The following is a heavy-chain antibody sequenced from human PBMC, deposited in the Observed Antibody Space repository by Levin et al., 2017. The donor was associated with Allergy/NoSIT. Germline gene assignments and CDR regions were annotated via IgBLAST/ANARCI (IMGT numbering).Heavy chain of an antibody. Sequence: GASVKVSCKASGYTFTGYYMHWVRQAPGQGLEWMGWINPNSGGTNYAQKFQGRVTMTRDTSISTAYMELSRLRSDDTAVYYCACSSGWYRDDAFDIWGQGTMVTVSS. J-gene: IGHJ3*02. CDR1: GYTFTGYY. V-gene: IGHV1-2*02. D-gene: IGHD6-19*01. CDR3: ACSSGWYRDDAFDI. CDR2: INPNSGGT.